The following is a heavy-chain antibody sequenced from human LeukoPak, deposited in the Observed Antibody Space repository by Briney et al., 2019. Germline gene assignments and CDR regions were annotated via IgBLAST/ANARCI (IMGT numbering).Heavy chain of an antibody. Sequence: SGGCLRLSCAASGFTFSSYWMSWVRQAPGKGLEWVANIKQDGSEKYYVDSVKGRFTISRDNAKNSLYLQMNSLRAEDTAVYYCARETGSVLRFLEWLSPDYYGMDVWGQGTTVTVSS. CDR3: ARETGSVLRFLEWLSPDYYGMDV. D-gene: IGHD3-3*01. CDR1: GFTFSSYW. J-gene: IGHJ6*02. V-gene: IGHV3-7*01. CDR2: IKQDGSEK.